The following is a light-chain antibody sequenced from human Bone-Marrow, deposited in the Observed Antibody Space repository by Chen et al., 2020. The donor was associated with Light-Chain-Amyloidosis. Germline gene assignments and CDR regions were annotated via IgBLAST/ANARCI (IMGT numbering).Light chain of an antibody. CDR1: NIGSTS. CDR2: DDS. J-gene: IGLJ3*02. CDR3: QVWDRSSDRPV. Sequence: SYVLTQPSSVSVAPGHTAPQACGGNNIGSTSVHWYQQTPGQAPLLVVYDDSDRPSGIPERLSGSNSGNTATLTISRVEAGDEADYYCQVWDRSSDRPVFGGGTKLTVL. V-gene: IGLV3-21*02.